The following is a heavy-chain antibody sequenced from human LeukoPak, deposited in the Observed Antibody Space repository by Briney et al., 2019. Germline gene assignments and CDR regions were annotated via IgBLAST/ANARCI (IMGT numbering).Heavy chain of an antibody. CDR2: ISSSSSYI. D-gene: IGHD3-9*01. Sequence: GGSLTLSCAASGFTFSSYSMNWVRQAPGKGLEWVSSISSSSSYIYYADSVKGRFTISRDNAKNSLYLQMNSLRAEDTAVYYCARDRMTGAFDIWGQGTMVTVSS. CDR3: ARDRMTGAFDI. V-gene: IGHV3-21*01. J-gene: IGHJ3*02. CDR1: GFTFSSYS.